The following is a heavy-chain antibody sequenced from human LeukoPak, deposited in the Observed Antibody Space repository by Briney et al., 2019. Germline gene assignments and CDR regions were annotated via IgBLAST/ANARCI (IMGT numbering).Heavy chain of an antibody. CDR2: IRFDGNNK. V-gene: IGHV3-30*02. CDR3: AKSGYGDYTFDY. Sequence: PGGSLRLSCAASGFTFSSYAMSWVRQAPGKGLEWVAFIRFDGNNKYYADSVKGRFTISRDNSKNTLYLQMNSLRAEDTAVYYCAKSGYGDYTFDYWGQGTLVTVSS. J-gene: IGHJ4*02. D-gene: IGHD4-17*01. CDR1: GFTFSSYA.